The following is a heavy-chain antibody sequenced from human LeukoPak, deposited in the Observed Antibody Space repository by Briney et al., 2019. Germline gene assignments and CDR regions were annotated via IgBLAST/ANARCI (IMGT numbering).Heavy chain of an antibody. D-gene: IGHD3-10*01. J-gene: IGHJ6*02. CDR1: GGSISSYY. Sequence: SETLSLTCTVSGGSISSYYWSWIRQPPGKGLEWIGYIYYSGSTNYNPSLKSRVTISVDTSKNQFSLKLSSVTAADTAVYYCARLPAIPRHCYGSEHYYYYYGMDVWGQGTTVTVSS. CDR2: IYYSGST. V-gene: IGHV4-59*08. CDR3: ARLPAIPRHCYGSEHYYYYYGMDV.